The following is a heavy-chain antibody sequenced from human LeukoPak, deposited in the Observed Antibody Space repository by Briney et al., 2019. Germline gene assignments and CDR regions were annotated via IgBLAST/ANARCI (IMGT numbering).Heavy chain of an antibody. CDR2: ISAYNGNT. D-gene: IGHD3-22*01. Sequence: GASVKVSCKASGYTFTSYGISWVRQAPGQGLEWMGWISAYNGNTNYAQKLQGRVTMTTDTSTSTAYMELSSLRSEDTAVYYCARDRAPDGLLGGIDYYDSRHPLGYWGQGTLVTVSS. CDR1: GYTFTSYG. CDR3: ARDRAPDGLLGGIDYYDSRHPLGY. V-gene: IGHV1-18*01. J-gene: IGHJ4*02.